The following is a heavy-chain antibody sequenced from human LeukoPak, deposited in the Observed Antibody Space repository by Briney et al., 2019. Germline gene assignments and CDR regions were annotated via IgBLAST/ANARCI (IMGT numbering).Heavy chain of an antibody. D-gene: IGHD6-13*01. Sequence: PGGSLRLSCAASGFTFDDYAMHWVRQAPGKGLEWVSLISGDGGSTYYADSVKGRFTISRDNSKNSLYLQMNSLRTEDTALYYCAKDISSRHSSSWYFSRVWGAFDIWGQGTMVTVSS. CDR3: AKDISSRHSSSWYFSRVWGAFDI. CDR1: GFTFDDYA. J-gene: IGHJ3*02. V-gene: IGHV3-43*02. CDR2: ISGDGGST.